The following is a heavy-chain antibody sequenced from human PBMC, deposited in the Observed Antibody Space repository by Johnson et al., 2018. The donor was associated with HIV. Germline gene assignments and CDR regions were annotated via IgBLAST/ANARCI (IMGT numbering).Heavy chain of an antibody. CDR2: VSYDGRNQ. CDR3: AREELEPDVFDI. D-gene: IGHD1-1*01. V-gene: IGHV3-30-3*01. J-gene: IGHJ3*02. CDR1: GFTFSSYA. Sequence: QVQLVESGGGVVQPGRSLRLSCAASGFTFSSYAMHWVRQAPGTGLEWVALVSYDGRNQYHTDYVKGRFTISRDNSKNTLYLQMNSLRAEDTAVYYCAREELEPDVFDIWGQGTMVTVSS.